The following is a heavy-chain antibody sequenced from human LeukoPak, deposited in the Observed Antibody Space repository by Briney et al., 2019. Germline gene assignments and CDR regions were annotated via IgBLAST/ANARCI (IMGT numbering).Heavy chain of an antibody. Sequence: PGGSLRLSCAASGFTFSSYWMSWVRQAPGKGLEWVANIKQDGSEKYYVDSVEGRFTISRDNAKNSLYLQMNSLRAEDTAVYYCARLAVAVRDYYFDYWGQGTLVTVSS. CDR3: ARLAVAVRDYYFDY. J-gene: IGHJ4*02. CDR2: IKQDGSEK. CDR1: GFTFSSYW. V-gene: IGHV3-7*01. D-gene: IGHD6-19*01.